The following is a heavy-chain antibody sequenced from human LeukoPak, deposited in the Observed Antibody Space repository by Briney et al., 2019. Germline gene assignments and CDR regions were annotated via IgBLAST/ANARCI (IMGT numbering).Heavy chain of an antibody. V-gene: IGHV1-8*01. J-gene: IGHJ4*02. CDR2: MNPNSGNT. CDR1: GYTFTSYD. D-gene: IGHD3-22*01. CDR3: ARGPYYYDSSGNQIDY. Sequence: ASVKVSCKASGYTFTSYDINWVRQATGQGLESMGWMNPNSGNTGYAQKFQGRVTMTRNTSISTAYMELSSLRSEDTAVYYCARGPYYYDSSGNQIDYWGQGTLVTVSS.